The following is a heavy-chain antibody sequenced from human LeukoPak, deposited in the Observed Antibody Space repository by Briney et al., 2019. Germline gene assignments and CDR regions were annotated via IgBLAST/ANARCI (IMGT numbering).Heavy chain of an antibody. CDR1: GLTFSSYA. V-gene: IGHV3-30*04. Sequence: GGSLRLSCAASGLTFSSYAMHWVRQAPGKGLEWVAVISYDGNNKYYADSVKGRFTISRDNSKNTLYLQMNSLRTEDTAVYYCARDRRKWELNFDYWGQGTLVTVSS. J-gene: IGHJ4*02. CDR2: ISYDGNNK. CDR3: ARDRRKWELNFDY. D-gene: IGHD1-26*01.